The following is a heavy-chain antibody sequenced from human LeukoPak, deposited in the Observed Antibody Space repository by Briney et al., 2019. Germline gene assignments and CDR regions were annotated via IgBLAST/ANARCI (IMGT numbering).Heavy chain of an antibody. J-gene: IGHJ4*02. CDR2: MNPNNGDS. V-gene: IGHV1-8*03. CDR1: GYTLTRYH. D-gene: IGHD4-17*01. Sequence: ASVRVSCKPSGYTLTRYHINWVGQASGHRREWMGWMNPNNGDSGYAQNFQGTVTITTATSINTAYMELRILRSDDTAVYFCARTTSLTASGYDYWGQGTLVTVSS. CDR3: ARTTSLTASGYDY.